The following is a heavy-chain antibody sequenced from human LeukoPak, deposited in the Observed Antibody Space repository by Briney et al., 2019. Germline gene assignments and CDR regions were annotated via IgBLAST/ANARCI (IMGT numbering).Heavy chain of an antibody. Sequence: SQTLSLTCAISGDSVSSNSAAWNWIRQSPSRGLEWLGRTSHRSKWYRDYAVSVKSRITVNPDTSKNQFSLQLNSVTPEDTAVYYCAREFTVVGGVVNAFDIWGQGTMVTVSS. CDR3: AREFTVVGGVVNAFDI. J-gene: IGHJ3*02. CDR1: GDSVSSNSAA. V-gene: IGHV6-1*01. D-gene: IGHD3-10*01. CDR2: TSHRSKWYR.